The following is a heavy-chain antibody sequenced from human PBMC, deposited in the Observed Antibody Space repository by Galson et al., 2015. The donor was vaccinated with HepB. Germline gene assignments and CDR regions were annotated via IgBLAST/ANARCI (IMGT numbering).Heavy chain of an antibody. J-gene: IGHJ3*02. CDR2: ISYDGSNK. V-gene: IGHV3-30*04. CDR1: GFTFSSYA. D-gene: IGHD6-19*01. Sequence: SLRLSCAASGFTFSSYAMHWVRQAPGKGLEWVAVISYDGSNKYYADSVKGRFTISRDNSKNTLYLQMNSLRAEDTAVYYCARVGLVAGTEGSAFDIWGQGTMVTVSS. CDR3: ARVGLVAGTEGSAFDI.